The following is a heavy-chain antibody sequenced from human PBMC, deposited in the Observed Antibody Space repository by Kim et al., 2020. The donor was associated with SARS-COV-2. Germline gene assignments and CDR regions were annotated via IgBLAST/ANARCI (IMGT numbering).Heavy chain of an antibody. D-gene: IGHD7-27*01. V-gene: IGHV3-66*01. J-gene: IGHJ4*02. CDR2: LYSDGRT. CDR3: VTNPGY. Sequence: GGSLRLFCVVSGFIVSDRNMKWVRQAPGKGLECVSVLYSDGRTYYADSMRGRFIISRDNSRNTLYLQMNSLRTEDTALYYCVTNPGYWGQGTLVTVS. CDR1: GFIVSDRN.